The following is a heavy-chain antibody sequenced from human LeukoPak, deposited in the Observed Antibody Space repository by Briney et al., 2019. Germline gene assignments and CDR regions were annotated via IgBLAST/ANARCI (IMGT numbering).Heavy chain of an antibody. Sequence: ASVKVSCKASGYTFTGYYMHWVRQAPGQGLEWVGWINPNSGGTNYAQKFQGRVTMTRDTSISTAYMELSRLRSDDTAVYYCATNSGDFWSGYLDAFDIWGQGTMVTVSS. CDR1: GYTFTGYY. D-gene: IGHD3-3*01. CDR3: ATNSGDFWSGYLDAFDI. J-gene: IGHJ3*02. V-gene: IGHV1-2*02. CDR2: INPNSGGT.